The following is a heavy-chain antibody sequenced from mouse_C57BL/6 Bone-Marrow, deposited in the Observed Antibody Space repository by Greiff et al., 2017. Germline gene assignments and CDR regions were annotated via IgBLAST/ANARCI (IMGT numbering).Heavy chain of an antibody. J-gene: IGHJ2*01. D-gene: IGHD1-1*01. CDR2: IDPSDSYT. V-gene: IGHV1-50*01. Sequence: VQLQQPGAELVKPGASVKLSCKASGYTFTSYWMQWVKQRPGQGLEWIGEIDPSDSYTNYNQKFKGKATLTVDTSSSTAYMQLSSLTSEDSAVYYCARGGITTVVGNFDYWGQGTTLTVSS. CDR1: GYTFTSYW. CDR3: ARGGITTVVGNFDY.